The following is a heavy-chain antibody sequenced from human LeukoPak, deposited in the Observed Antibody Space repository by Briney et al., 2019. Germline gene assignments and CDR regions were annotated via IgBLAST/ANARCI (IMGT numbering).Heavy chain of an antibody. CDR3: ARLKVDYGDYTFDY. V-gene: IGHV4-34*01. J-gene: IGHJ4*02. CDR2: IQPSGST. CDR1: GGSFSGYD. D-gene: IGHD4-17*01. Sequence: PSETLSLTCAVYGGSFSGYDWSWIRQPPGKGLEWIGYIQPSGSTNYNPSHKSRVTISVDTSNNQFSLKVSTVTAADTAVYYCARLKVDYGDYTFDYWGQGSLVTVSS.